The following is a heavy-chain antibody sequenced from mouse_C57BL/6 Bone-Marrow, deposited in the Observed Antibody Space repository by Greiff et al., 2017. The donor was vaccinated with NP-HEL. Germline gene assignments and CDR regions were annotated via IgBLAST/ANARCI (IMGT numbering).Heavy chain of an antibody. J-gene: IGHJ1*03. Sequence: QVQLQQPGAELVKPGASVKLSCKASGYTFTSYWMHWVKQRPGQGLEWIGMIHPNSGSTNYNEKFKSKATLTVDKSSSTAYMQLSSLTSEDSAVYYCAGTGGSRVPWYFDVWGTGTTVTVSS. CDR3: AGTGGSRVPWYFDV. CDR2: IHPNSGST. V-gene: IGHV1-64*01. CDR1: GYTFTSYW. D-gene: IGHD1-1*01.